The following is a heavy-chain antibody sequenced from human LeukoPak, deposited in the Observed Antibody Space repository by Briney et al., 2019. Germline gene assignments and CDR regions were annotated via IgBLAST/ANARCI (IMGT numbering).Heavy chain of an antibody. J-gene: IGHJ2*01. CDR1: GGSFSGYY. CDR2: INHSGST. V-gene: IGHV4-34*01. Sequence: SETLSLTCAVYGGSFSGYYWSWIRQPPGKGLEWIGEINHSGSTNYNPSLKSRVTISVDTSKNQFSLKLSYVTAADTAVYYCAGSGYSYGYVDWYFDLWGRGTLVTVSS. CDR3: AGSGYSYGYVDWYFDL. D-gene: IGHD5-18*01.